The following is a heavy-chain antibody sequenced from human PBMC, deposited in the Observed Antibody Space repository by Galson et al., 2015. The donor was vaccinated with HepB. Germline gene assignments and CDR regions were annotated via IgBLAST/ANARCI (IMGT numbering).Heavy chain of an antibody. CDR3: ARAGGGYCNGGGSCYFPANWFDP. Sequence: TLSLTCAVSGGSISSGFYSWTWIRQPPGKGLEWIGYIYHSGSTSYNPSLKSRVTISVDRSKNQFSLKLNSVTAADTAVYYCARAGGGYCNGGGSCYFPANWFDPWGQGTLVTVSS. CDR2: IYHSGST. CDR1: GGSISSGFYS. V-gene: IGHV4-30-2*01. D-gene: IGHD2-8*02. J-gene: IGHJ5*02.